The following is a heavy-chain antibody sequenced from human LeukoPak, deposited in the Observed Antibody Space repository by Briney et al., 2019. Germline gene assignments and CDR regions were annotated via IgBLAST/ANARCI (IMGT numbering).Heavy chain of an antibody. J-gene: IGHJ4*02. Sequence: ASVKVSCKASGYTFTSYGISWVRQAPGQGLEWRGWISAYNGNTNYAQKLQGRVTMTTDISTSTAYMELRSLRSDDTAVYYCARVSEDYYDSSGYYYPIDYWGQGTLVTVSS. CDR3: ARVSEDYYDSSGYYYPIDY. CDR1: GYTFTSYG. V-gene: IGHV1-18*01. D-gene: IGHD3-22*01. CDR2: ISAYNGNT.